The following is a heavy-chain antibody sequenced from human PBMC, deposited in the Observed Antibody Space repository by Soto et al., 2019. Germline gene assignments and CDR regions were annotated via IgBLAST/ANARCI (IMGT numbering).Heavy chain of an antibody. CDR3: ARGYSSGWFPY. V-gene: IGHV3-48*01. CDR2: ISSSSSTI. D-gene: IGHD6-19*01. CDR1: GFTFSSYS. Sequence: GGSLRLSCAASGFTFSSYSMNWVRQAPGKGLEWVSYISSSSSTIYYADSVKGRFTISRDNAKNSLYLQMNSLRAEDTAVYYCARGYSSGWFPYWGQGTLVTVSS. J-gene: IGHJ4*02.